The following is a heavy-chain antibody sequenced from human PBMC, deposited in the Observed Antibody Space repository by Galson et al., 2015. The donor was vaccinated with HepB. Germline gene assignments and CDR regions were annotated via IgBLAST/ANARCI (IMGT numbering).Heavy chain of an antibody. CDR2: ISGSGGST. D-gene: IGHD6-19*01. CDR3: AKPPVIAVAGAYFDY. Sequence: SLRLSCAASGFTFSSYAMSWVRQAPGKGLEWVSAISGSGGSTYYADSVKGRFTISRDNSKNTLYLQMNSLRAEDTAVYYCAKPPVIAVAGAYFDYWGQGTLVTVSS. CDR1: GFTFSSYA. J-gene: IGHJ4*02. V-gene: IGHV3-23*01.